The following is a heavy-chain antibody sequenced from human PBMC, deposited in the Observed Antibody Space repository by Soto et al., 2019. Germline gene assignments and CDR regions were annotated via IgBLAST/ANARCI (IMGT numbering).Heavy chain of an antibody. CDR3: ARGGYYDSSGSRNYHYYAMSV. CDR2: ISAYDGYT. D-gene: IGHD6-19*01. Sequence: ASVKVSCKASGYTFSSYGINWVRQAPGQGLEWLGWISAYDGYTNYAQILQGRVSMTTDTSTKTAYMELRSLRSDDTGVYYCARGGYYDSSGSRNYHYYAMSVWGQGTSVTVSS. J-gene: IGHJ6*02. CDR1: GYTFSSYG. V-gene: IGHV1-18*01.